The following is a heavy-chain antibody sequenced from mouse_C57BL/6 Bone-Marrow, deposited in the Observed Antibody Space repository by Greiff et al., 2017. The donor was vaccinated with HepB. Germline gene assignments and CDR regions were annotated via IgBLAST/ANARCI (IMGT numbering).Heavy chain of an antibody. CDR3: ARAMYGSSYGYFDV. V-gene: IGHV7-1*01. CDR1: GFTFSDFY. Sequence: EVKLVESGGGLVQSGRSLRLSCATSGFTFSDFYMEWVRQAPGKGLEWIAASRNKANDYTTEYSGSVKGRFIVSRDTSQSIRYLQMNALRAEDTAIYYCARAMYGSSYGYFDVWGTGTTVTVSS. J-gene: IGHJ1*03. D-gene: IGHD1-1*01. CDR2: SRNKANDYTT.